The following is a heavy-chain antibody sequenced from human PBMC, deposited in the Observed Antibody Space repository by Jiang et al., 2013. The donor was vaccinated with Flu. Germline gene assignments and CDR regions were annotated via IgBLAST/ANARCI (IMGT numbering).Heavy chain of an antibody. V-gene: IGHV1-2*04. Sequence: WINPNSGGTNYAQKFQGWVTMTRDTSISTAYMELSRLRSDDTAVYYCARDLSGSYSFDYWGQGTLVTVSS. CDR3: ARDLSGSYSFDY. D-gene: IGHD1-26*01. CDR2: INPNSGGT. J-gene: IGHJ4*02.